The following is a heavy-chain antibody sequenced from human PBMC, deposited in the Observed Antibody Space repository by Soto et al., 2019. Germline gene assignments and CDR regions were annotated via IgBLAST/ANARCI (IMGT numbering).Heavy chain of an antibody. Sequence: QVQLQQWGAGLLKPSETLSLTCAVYGGSFSGYYWSWIRQPPGKGLEWIGEINHSGSTNYNPSLKGRVTISVDTSKNQFSLKLSSVTAADTAVYYCARDSYYYGSGSYYNPFDYWGQGTLVTVSS. V-gene: IGHV4-34*01. J-gene: IGHJ4*02. CDR3: ARDSYYYGSGSYYNPFDY. CDR1: GGSFSGYY. D-gene: IGHD3-10*01. CDR2: INHSGST.